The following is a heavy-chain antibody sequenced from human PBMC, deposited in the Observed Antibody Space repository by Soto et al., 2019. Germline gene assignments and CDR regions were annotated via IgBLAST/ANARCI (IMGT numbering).Heavy chain of an antibody. Sequence: VKVSCKASGYTFTSYAMHWVRQAPGQRLEWMGWINAGNGNTKYSQKFQGRVTITRDTSASTAYMELSSLRSEDTAVYYCARTITMVRGVKLFYYMDVWGKGTTVTVSS. V-gene: IGHV1-3*01. D-gene: IGHD3-10*01. CDR2: INAGNGNT. CDR1: GYTFTSYA. J-gene: IGHJ6*03. CDR3: ARTITMVRGVKLFYYMDV.